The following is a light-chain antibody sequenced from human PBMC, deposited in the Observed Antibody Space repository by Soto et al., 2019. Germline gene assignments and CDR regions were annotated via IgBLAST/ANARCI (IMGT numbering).Light chain of an antibody. V-gene: IGKV1-39*01. CDR3: QQSYSTPPFT. Sequence: DIQMTQSPSSLSAFVGDRVTITCRTSQSISSYLNWYQAKPGKAPKLLIYDASTLESGVPSRFSGSGSGTDFTLTISSLQPEDSATYYCQQSYSTPPFTFGPGTRVDI. CDR1: QSISSY. J-gene: IGKJ3*01. CDR2: DAS.